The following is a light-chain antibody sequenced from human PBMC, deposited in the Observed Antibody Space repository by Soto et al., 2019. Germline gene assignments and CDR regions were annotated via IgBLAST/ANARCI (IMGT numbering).Light chain of an antibody. Sequence: QSALTQPPSASGSPGQSVTISCTGTSTDVGAYNYVSWYQQHPGKAPKLMIYEVTKRPSGVPDRFSGSKSGNTDSLTVSGLQTEDEADYYCGSHAGNSNLVFGGGTKVTVL. J-gene: IGLJ3*02. CDR2: EVT. CDR3: GSHAGNSNLV. V-gene: IGLV2-8*01. CDR1: STDVGAYNY.